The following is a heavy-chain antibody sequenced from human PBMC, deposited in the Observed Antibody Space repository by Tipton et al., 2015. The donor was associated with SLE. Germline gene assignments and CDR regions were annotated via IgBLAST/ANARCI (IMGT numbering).Heavy chain of an antibody. CDR1: GGSFSGYY. V-gene: IGHV4-34*01. CDR2: INHSGST. Sequence: LRLSCDVYGGSFSGYYWSWIRQSPGKGLEWIGEINHSGSTNYNPALKSRVTLSVDTSENQFSLNLSSVTAADTAIYYCTRRALTRSLVMSYWGQGTLVTVSS. D-gene: IGHD1-26*01. CDR3: TRRALTRSLVMSY. J-gene: IGHJ4*02.